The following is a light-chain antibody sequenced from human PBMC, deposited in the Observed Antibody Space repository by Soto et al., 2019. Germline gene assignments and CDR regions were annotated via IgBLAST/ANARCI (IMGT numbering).Light chain of an antibody. CDR1: QSVNSD. V-gene: IGKV3-15*01. J-gene: IGKJ4*01. CDR2: GAS. Sequence: EVVMTQSPATLSVSPGERATLSCRASQSVNSDLAWYQHRPGQAPRLLIYGASIRATGIPARFSGYGSGTDFTLLISSLQSEDFAVYYCQQYNSWPPLTFGGGTKVEI. CDR3: QQYNSWPPLT.